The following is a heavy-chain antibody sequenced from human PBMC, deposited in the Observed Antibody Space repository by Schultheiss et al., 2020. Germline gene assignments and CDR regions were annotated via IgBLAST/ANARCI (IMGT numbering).Heavy chain of an antibody. D-gene: IGHD5-24*01. CDR2: ISSSSSYI. CDR3: AREGRATAYYYYYGMDV. J-gene: IGHJ6*02. CDR1: GFTFSTYS. Sequence: GESLKISCAASGFTFSTYSMIWVRQAPGKGLEWVSSISSSSSYIYYADSVKGRFTISRDNAKNSLYLQMNSLRAEDTAVYYCAREGRATAYYYYYGMDVWGQGTTVTVSS. V-gene: IGHV3-21*01.